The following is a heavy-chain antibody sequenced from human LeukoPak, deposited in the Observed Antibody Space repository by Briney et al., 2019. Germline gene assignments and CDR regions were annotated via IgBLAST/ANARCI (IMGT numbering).Heavy chain of an antibody. CDR1: GGFFSGYY. CDR3: ARKVYCSSTSCYGKYYFDY. CDR2: INHSGST. D-gene: IGHD2-2*01. V-gene: IGHV4-34*01. Sequence: SETLSLTCAVYGGFFSGYYGSWIRQPPGKGLEWIGEINHSGSTNYNPSLKSRVTISVDTSNNQFSLKLSSVTAAETAVLYCARKVYCSSTSCYGKYYFDYCGQGSLVTVSS. J-gene: IGHJ4*02.